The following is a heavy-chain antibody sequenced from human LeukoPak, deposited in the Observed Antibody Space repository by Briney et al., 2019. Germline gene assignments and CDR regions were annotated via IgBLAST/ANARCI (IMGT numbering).Heavy chain of an antibody. Sequence: PGRSLRLSCAASGFTFSSYSMNWVRQAPGKGLEWVSYIRSSSSIIYADSVKGRFTISRDNAKNSLYLQMNSLRDEDTAVYYCARDEAYAFDIWGQGTLVTVSS. V-gene: IGHV3-48*02. J-gene: IGHJ3*02. CDR1: GFTFSSYS. CDR2: IRSSSSII. CDR3: ARDEAYAFDI.